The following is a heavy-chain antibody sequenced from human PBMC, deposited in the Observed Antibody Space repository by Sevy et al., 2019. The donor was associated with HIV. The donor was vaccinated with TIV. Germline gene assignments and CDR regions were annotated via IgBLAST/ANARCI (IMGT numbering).Heavy chain of an antibody. V-gene: IGHV4-30-4*01. CDR3: AREGAVAGTPFDY. J-gene: IGHJ4*02. CDR2: IYYSGST. D-gene: IGHD6-19*01. CDR1: GGSISSGDYY. Sequence: SETLSLTCTVSGGSISSGDYYCSWIRQPPGKGLEWIGYIYYSGSTYYNPSLKSRVTISVDTSKNQFSLKLSSVTAADTAVYYCAREGAVAGTPFDYWGQGTLVTVSS.